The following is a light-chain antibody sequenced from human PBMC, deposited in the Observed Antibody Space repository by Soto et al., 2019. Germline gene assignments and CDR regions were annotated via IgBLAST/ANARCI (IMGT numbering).Light chain of an antibody. CDR1: QTISSC. CDR2: GAS. J-gene: IGKJ1*01. CDR3: QQYSTWPWT. V-gene: IGKV3-15*01. Sequence: EPLITLSPSTLSVSPEARATLYCRASQTISSCLAWYQHKPGQAPRLLIFGASTRATGVPARFSGGGSGTLFTLTISSLQSEDFGVYYCQQYSTWPWTFGQGTKVDVK.